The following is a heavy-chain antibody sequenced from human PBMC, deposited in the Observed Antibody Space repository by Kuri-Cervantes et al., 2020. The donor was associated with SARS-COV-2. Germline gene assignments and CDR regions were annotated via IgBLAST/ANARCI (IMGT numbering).Heavy chain of an antibody. CDR2: ISGSGGST. D-gene: IGHD2-2*01. J-gene: IGHJ4*02. V-gene: IGHV3-23*01. Sequence: GGSLRLSCAVSGFTFSSYAMSWVRQAPGKGLEWVSAISGSGGSTYYADSVKGRFTISRDNSKNTLYLQMNSLRAEDTAVYYCAKDEGDIVVVPAATGYWGQGTLVTVSS. CDR3: AKDEGDIVVVPAATGY. CDR1: GFTFSSYA.